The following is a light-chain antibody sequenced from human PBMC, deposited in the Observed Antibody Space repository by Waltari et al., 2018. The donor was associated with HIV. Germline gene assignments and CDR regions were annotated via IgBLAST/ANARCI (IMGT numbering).Light chain of an antibody. V-gene: IGLV3-1*01. CDR2: QTQ. J-gene: IGLJ1*01. CDR1: RLGDRN. Sequence: SYELSQPPSVSVSPGDTATITCSGNRLGDRNVHWYQQKPGHSPVLVLYQTQQRPSGIPERFAGSNSGDTATLTISGTQPIDEADYYCLAWDSTAYVFGTGTLVSV. CDR3: LAWDSTAYV.